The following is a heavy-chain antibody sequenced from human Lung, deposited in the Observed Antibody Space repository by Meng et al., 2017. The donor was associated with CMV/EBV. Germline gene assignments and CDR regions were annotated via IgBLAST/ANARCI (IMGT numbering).Heavy chain of an antibody. Sequence: SXTXSLXCTVYGGSFNAYYYNWFRQAPGKGLEWIGEINHSGSTKYNPSLKSRVTISVDKSKNQFSLRLTSVTAADTAVFYCASESATYLGGRIYYHGMDVWGQGXTVTVSS. CDR2: INHSGST. V-gene: IGHV4-34*01. CDR3: ASESATYLGGRIYYHGMDV. J-gene: IGHJ6*02. CDR1: GGSFNAYY. D-gene: IGHD1-26*01.